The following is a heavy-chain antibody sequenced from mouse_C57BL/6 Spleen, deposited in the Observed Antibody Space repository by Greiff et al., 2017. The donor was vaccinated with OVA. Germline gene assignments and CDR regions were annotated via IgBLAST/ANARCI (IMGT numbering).Heavy chain of an antibody. V-gene: IGHV5-4*01. D-gene: IGHD1-1*01. CDR1: GFTFSSYA. Sequence: DVQLQESGGGLVKPGGSLKLSCAASGFTFSSYAMSWVRQTPEKRLEWVATISDGGSYTYYPDNVKGRFTISRDNAKNNLYLPMSHLKSEDTAMYYGAREDYYGGSQYYFDYWGQGTTLTVSS. CDR2: ISDGGSYT. J-gene: IGHJ2*01. CDR3: AREDYYGGSQYYFDY.